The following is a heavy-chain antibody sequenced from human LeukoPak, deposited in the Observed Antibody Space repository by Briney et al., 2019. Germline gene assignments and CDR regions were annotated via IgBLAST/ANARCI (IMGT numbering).Heavy chain of an antibody. Sequence: GSLRLSCAASGFTFSSYWMSWVRQAPGKGLEWVANIKQDGSEKYYVDSVKGRFTISRDNAKNSLYLQMNSLRAEDTALYYCAKDSRIAAAGYFDYWGQGTLVTVSS. CDR2: IKQDGSEK. J-gene: IGHJ4*02. V-gene: IGHV3-7*03. D-gene: IGHD6-13*01. CDR3: AKDSRIAAAGYFDY. CDR1: GFTFSSYW.